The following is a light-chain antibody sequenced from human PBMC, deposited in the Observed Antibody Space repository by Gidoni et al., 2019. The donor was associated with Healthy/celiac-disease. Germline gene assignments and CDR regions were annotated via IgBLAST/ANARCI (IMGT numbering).Light chain of an antibody. CDR1: QSVSSN. CDR3: QQYNNWPPWT. Sequence: EIVMTPSPATLSVSPGERATLSCRASQSVSSNLAWYQQKPGQAPRLLIYGASTRAPGIPARFSGSGSGTAFTLTISSLQSEDFAVYYCQQYNNWPPWTFGQGTKVEIK. V-gene: IGKV3-15*01. J-gene: IGKJ1*01. CDR2: GAS.